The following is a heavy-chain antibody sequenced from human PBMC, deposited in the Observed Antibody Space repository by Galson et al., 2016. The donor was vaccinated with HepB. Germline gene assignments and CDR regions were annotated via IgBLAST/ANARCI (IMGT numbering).Heavy chain of an antibody. CDR1: GYTFTSYD. J-gene: IGHJ4*02. D-gene: IGHD1-26*01. Sequence: SVKVSCKASGYTFTSYDVNWVRQATGQGLEWMGWMNPNSGNTGNAQKFQGRVTMSINTSISTAYMELTSLRSEDTAIYFCARTPRGVPSTDYWGQGTLVTVSS. CDR2: MNPNSGNT. V-gene: IGHV1-8*01. CDR3: ARTPRGVPSTDY.